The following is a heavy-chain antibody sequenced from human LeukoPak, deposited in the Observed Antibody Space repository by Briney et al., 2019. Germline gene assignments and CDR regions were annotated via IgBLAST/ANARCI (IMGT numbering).Heavy chain of an antibody. CDR3: ASGYYYDSSVPHE. J-gene: IGHJ4*02. CDR2: ISSSSSYI. CDR1: GFSISNYW. V-gene: IGHV3-21*01. D-gene: IGHD3-22*01. Sequence: PGGSLRLSCAASGFSISNYWMNWVRQAPGKGLEWVSSISSSSSYIYYADSVKGRFTISRDNAKNSLYLQMNSLRAEDTAVYYCASGYYYDSSVPHEWGQGTLVTVSS.